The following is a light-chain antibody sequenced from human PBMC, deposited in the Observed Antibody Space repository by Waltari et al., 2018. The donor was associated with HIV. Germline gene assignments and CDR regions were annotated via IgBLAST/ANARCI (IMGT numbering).Light chain of an antibody. CDR3: SSYTSSSPHV. Sequence: QSALTQPASVSGSPGQSITISCTGTSSDVGGYNYVSWYQQHPGKAPKLMIYDVSKRPSVVSNRFSGSKSGNTASLTISGLQAEDEADYYCSSYTSSSPHVFGTGTKVTVL. CDR1: SSDVGGYNY. CDR2: DVS. V-gene: IGLV2-14*01. J-gene: IGLJ1*01.